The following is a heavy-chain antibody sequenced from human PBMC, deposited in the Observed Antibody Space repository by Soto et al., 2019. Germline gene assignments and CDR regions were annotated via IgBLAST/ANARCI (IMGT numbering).Heavy chain of an antibody. V-gene: IGHV3-30-3*01. J-gene: IGHJ4*02. CDR2: ISYDGSNK. CDR1: EFTFSSYA. D-gene: IGHD3-10*01. CDR3: ARSDFTYYYGSGHDY. Sequence: PGGSLRLSCAASEFTFSSYAMHWVRQAPGKGLEWVAVISYDGSNKYYADSVKGRFTISRDNSKNTLYLQMNSLRAGDTAVYYCARSDFTYYYGSGHDYWGQGTLVTVSS.